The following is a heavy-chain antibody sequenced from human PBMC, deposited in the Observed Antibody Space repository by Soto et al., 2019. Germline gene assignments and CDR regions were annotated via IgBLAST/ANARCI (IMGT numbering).Heavy chain of an antibody. CDR2: IDPSDSYT. V-gene: IGHV5-10-1*01. Sequence: PGESLKISCKGSGYSFTSYLISWVRQMPVKGLEWVGRIDPSDSYTNCSPSFQGHVTISADKSISTAYLQWSSLKASDTAMYYCARQAVGYDDSTGYYSYCGQGTLVTVSS. CDR1: GYSFTSYL. CDR3: ARQAVGYDDSTGYYSY. D-gene: IGHD3-22*01. J-gene: IGHJ4*01.